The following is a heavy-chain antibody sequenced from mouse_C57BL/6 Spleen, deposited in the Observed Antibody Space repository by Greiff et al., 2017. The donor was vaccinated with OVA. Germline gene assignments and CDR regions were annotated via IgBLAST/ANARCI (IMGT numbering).Heavy chain of an antibody. J-gene: IGHJ3*01. CDR3: ARGNYGSSLSWFAY. CDR1: GYTFTSYW. D-gene: IGHD1-1*01. CDR2: IHPNSGST. Sequence: LQESGAELVKPGASVKLSCKASGYTFTSYWMHWVKQRPGQGLEWIGMIHPNSGSTNYNEKFKSKATLTVDKSSSTAYMQLSSLTSEDSAVYYCARGNYGSSLSWFAYWGQGTLVTVSA. V-gene: IGHV1-64*01.